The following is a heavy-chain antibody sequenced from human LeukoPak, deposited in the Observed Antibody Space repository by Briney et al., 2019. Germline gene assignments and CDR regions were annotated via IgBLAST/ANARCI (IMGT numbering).Heavy chain of an antibody. CDR2: ISGSGGST. D-gene: IGHD5-18*01. J-gene: IGHJ4*02. CDR3: AKGVQLWGSFDY. Sequence: GGPLRLSCAASGFTFSSYAMSWVRQAPGKGLEWVSAISGSGGSTYYADSVKGRFTISRDNSKNTLYLQMNSLRAEDTAVYYCAKGVQLWGSFDYWGQGTLVTVSS. CDR1: GFTFSSYA. V-gene: IGHV3-23*01.